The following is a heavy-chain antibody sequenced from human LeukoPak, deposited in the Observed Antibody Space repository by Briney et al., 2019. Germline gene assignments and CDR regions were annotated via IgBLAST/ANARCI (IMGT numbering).Heavy chain of an antibody. V-gene: IGHV3-48*03. D-gene: IGHD4-17*01. CDR3: ARDLVTLPPVTTGGRI. CDR1: GFTFSSYE. Sequence: QPGGSLGLSCAASGFTFSSYEMNWVRQAPGKGLEWASYISSSGSTIYYADSVKGRFTISRDNAMNSLYLQMNSLRADDTAVYYCARDLVTLPPVTTGGRIWGQGTLVTVSS. J-gene: IGHJ4*02. CDR2: ISSSGSTI.